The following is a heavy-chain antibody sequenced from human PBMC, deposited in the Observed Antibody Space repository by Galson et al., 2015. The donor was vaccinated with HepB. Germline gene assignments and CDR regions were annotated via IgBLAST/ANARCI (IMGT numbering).Heavy chain of an antibody. D-gene: IGHD1-26*01. Sequence: SETLSLTCAVYGGSFSAYYWTWIRQPPGEGLEWIGEINPSGSTNYNPSLKSRVTISVDTSQNQFSLKLTSVTAADTAVYYCARGGVGATSNWYFDLWGRGTLVTVSS. J-gene: IGHJ2*01. CDR1: GGSFSAYY. CDR2: INPSGST. V-gene: IGHV4-34*01. CDR3: ARGGVGATSNWYFDL.